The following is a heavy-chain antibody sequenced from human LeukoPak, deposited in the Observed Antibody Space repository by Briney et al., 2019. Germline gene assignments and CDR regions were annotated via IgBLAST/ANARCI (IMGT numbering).Heavy chain of an antibody. CDR2: INPTGGST. Sequence: ASVKVSCKASGYIFTSYYMHWVRRAPGEGLEWMGIINPTGGSTSYAQKFQGRVTMTRNTSISTAYMELSSLRSEDTAVYYCARGHGILATGGLIDYWGQGTLVTVSS. D-gene: IGHD2-15*01. V-gene: IGHV1-46*01. J-gene: IGHJ4*02. CDR3: ARGHGILATGGLIDY. CDR1: GYIFTSYY.